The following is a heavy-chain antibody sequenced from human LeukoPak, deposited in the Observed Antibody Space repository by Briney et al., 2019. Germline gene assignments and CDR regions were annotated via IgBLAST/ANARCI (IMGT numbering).Heavy chain of an antibody. J-gene: IGHJ4*02. CDR1: GFTFSTSR. V-gene: IGHV3-33*01. CDR2: IWYDGSQQ. CDR3: ATEGGHLTHLNY. Sequence: GGSLRLSCEESGFTFSTSRFHRVRQPPGKGLEWVAVIWYDGSQQYYADSVKGRFTISRDDSKNTLYLQMNNLRDEDTAVYYCATEGGHLTHLNYWGRGNLVTVSS. D-gene: IGHD3-16*01.